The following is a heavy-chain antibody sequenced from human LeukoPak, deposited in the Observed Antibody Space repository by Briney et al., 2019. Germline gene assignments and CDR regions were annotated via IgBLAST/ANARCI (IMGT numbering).Heavy chain of an antibody. CDR3: AHRPGFSGSYLWGAFDI. Sequence: ESGPTLVKPTQTLTLTCTFSGFSLSTSGVGVGWIRQPPGKALEWLALIYWDDDKRYSPSLKSRLTITKDTSKNQVVLTMTNVDPVDTATDYCAHRPGFSGSYLWGAFDIWGQGTMVTVSS. J-gene: IGHJ3*02. CDR2: IYWDDDK. V-gene: IGHV2-5*02. CDR1: GFSLSTSGVG. D-gene: IGHD1-26*01.